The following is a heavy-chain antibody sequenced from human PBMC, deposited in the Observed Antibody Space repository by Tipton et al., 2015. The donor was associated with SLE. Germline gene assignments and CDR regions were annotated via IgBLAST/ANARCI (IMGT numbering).Heavy chain of an antibody. CDR1: GGSISSYY. CDR2: IYTSGST. CDR3: ARGAKERITLVRVRPYYFDY. D-gene: IGHD3-10*01. Sequence: LRLSCTVSGGSISSYYWSWIRQPPGKGLEWIGYIYTSGSTNYNPSLKSRVTISVDTSKNQLSLKLSSVTAADTAVYYCARGAKERITLVRVRPYYFDYWGQGSLVTVSS. J-gene: IGHJ4*01. V-gene: IGHV4-4*08.